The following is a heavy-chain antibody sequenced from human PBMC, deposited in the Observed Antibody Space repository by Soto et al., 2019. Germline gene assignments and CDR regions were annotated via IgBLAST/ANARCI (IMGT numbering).Heavy chain of an antibody. J-gene: IGHJ6*02. Sequence: GASVKVSCKASGGTFSSYAISWVRQAPGQGLEWMGGIIPIFGTANYAQKFQGRVTITADESTSTAYMELSSLRSEDTAVYYCVRADSGGEDWNLGYYYGMDVWGQGTTVTVSS. CDR3: VRADSGGEDWNLGYYYGMDV. CDR1: GGTFSSYA. D-gene: IGHD1-1*01. CDR2: IIPIFGTA. V-gene: IGHV1-69*13.